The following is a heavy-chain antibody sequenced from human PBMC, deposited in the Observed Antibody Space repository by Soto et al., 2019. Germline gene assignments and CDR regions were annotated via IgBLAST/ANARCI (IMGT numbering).Heavy chain of an antibody. D-gene: IGHD2-15*01. V-gene: IGHV1-69*02. CDR3: ATDEENCGGGSCYPNFDY. Sequence: QVQLVQSGAEVKKPGSSVKVSCKASGGTFSSYTISWVRQAPGQGLEWMGRIIPILGIANYAQKFQGRVTITADKSTSTAYMELSSLRSEDTAVYYCATDEENCGGGSCYPNFDYWGQGTLVTVSS. J-gene: IGHJ4*02. CDR2: IIPILGIA. CDR1: GGTFSSYT.